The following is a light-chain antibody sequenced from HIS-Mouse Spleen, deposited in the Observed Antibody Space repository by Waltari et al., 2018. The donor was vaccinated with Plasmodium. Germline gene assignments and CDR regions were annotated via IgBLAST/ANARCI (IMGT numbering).Light chain of an antibody. CDR2: SNS. J-gene: IGLJ1*01. CDR3: CSYAGSSTYV. V-gene: IGLV1-40*01. Sequence: QSVLTQPPSVSGAPGQRVTNSCTGSSSNNGAGYNVHWYQQLPGTAPKPLIYSNSNRPSGVPDRFSGSKSGNTASLTISGLQAEDEADYYCCSYAGSSTYVFGTGTKVTVL. CDR1: SSNNGAGYN.